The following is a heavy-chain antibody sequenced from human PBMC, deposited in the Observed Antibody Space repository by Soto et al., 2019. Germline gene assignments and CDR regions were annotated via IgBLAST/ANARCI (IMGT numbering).Heavy chain of an antibody. D-gene: IGHD2-15*01. J-gene: IGHJ6*02. CDR2: IYTSGST. Sequence: SETLSLTCTVSGGSISIYYWSWIRQPAGKGLEWIGRIYTSGSTNYNPSLKSRVTMSVDTSKNQFSLRLTSVTAADTAIHYCARQHCRGGGCYSGTPSYYYFGMDVWGQGTTVTVSS. CDR1: GGSISIYY. V-gene: IGHV4-4*07. CDR3: ARQHCRGGGCYSGTPSYYYFGMDV.